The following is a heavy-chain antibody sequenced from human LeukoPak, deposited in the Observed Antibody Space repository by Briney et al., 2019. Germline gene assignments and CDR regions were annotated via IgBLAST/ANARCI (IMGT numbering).Heavy chain of an antibody. D-gene: IGHD3-10*01. J-gene: IGHJ4*02. CDR1: GGSISNYY. CDR2: IYYNGES. Sequence: SETLSLTCTVSGGSISNYYWSWIRQSPGKGLEWIGYIYYNGESNYNPSLKSRVTISVDTSRNQFALRLTSVSAADTTVYYCARDRGVMGFDSWGQGTLVTVSS. CDR3: ARDRGVMGFDS. V-gene: IGHV4-59*01.